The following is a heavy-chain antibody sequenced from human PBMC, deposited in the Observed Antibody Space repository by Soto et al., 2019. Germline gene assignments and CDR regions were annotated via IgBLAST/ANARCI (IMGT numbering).Heavy chain of an antibody. V-gene: IGHV3-33*01. J-gene: IGHJ6*02. Sequence: QVQLVESGGGVVQPGRSLRLSCAASGFTFSSYGMHWVRQAPGKGLEWVAVIWYDGSNKYYADSVKGRFTISRDNSKNTRYLQMISLRAEDTAVYYCARDGLRFLEWLPATSGLGGMDVWGQGTTVTVSS. D-gene: IGHD3-3*01. CDR1: GFTFSSYG. CDR2: IWYDGSNK. CDR3: ARDGLRFLEWLPATSGLGGMDV.